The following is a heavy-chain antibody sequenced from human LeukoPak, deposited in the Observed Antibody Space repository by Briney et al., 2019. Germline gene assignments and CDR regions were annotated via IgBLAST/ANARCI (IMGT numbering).Heavy chain of an antibody. Sequence: GGSLRLSCAASGFTFDDYGMSRVRQAPGKGLEWVSGINWNGGSTGYADSVKGRFTISRDNAKNSLYLQMNSLRAEDTALYYCARAGYGDYFDYWGQGTLVTVSS. J-gene: IGHJ4*02. D-gene: IGHD4-17*01. CDR1: GFTFDDYG. CDR3: ARAGYGDYFDY. V-gene: IGHV3-20*04. CDR2: INWNGGST.